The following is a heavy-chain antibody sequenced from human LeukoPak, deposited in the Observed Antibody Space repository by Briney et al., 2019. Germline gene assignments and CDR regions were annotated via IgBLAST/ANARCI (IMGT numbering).Heavy chain of an antibody. V-gene: IGHV4-31*03. Sequence: SETLSLTCTVSGGSISSGGYYWSWIRQHPGKGLEWIGYIYYSGSTYYNPSLKSRVTISVDTSKNQFSLKLSSVTAADTAVYYCARGVTDRSGYHDYWGQGTLVTVSS. CDR1: GGSISSGGYY. J-gene: IGHJ4*02. CDR3: ARGVTDRSGYHDY. D-gene: IGHD3-22*01. CDR2: IYYSGST.